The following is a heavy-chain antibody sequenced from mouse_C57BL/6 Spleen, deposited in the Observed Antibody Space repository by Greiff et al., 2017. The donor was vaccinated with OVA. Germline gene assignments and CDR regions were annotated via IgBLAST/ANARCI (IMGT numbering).Heavy chain of an antibody. CDR2: IDPSDSYT. CDR1: GYTFTSYW. J-gene: IGHJ2*01. CDR3: AVITTVVANFDY. V-gene: IGHV1-59*01. D-gene: IGHD1-1*01. Sequence: QVQLQQPGAELVRPGTSVKLSCKASGYTFTSYWMHWVKQRPGQGLEWIGVIDPSDSYTNYNQKFKGKATLTVDTSSSTAYMQLSSLTSADSAVYYCAVITTVVANFDYWGQGTTLTVSS.